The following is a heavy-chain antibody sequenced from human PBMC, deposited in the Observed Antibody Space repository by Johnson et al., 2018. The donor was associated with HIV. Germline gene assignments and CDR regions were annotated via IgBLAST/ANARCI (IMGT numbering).Heavy chain of an antibody. J-gene: IGHJ3*02. V-gene: IGHV3-33*08. CDR1: GFTFSSYG. Sequence: QVQVVESGGGVVQPGRSLRLSCAASGFTFSSYGMAWVRQAPGKGLEWVAVISFAGVKTYYADSVRGRFTISRDNTKNSLYLQMNSLRAEDTAVYYCARDLFYYDSSGYAFDIWGQGTMVTVSS. CDR3: ARDLFYYDSSGYAFDI. CDR2: ISFAGVKT. D-gene: IGHD3-22*01.